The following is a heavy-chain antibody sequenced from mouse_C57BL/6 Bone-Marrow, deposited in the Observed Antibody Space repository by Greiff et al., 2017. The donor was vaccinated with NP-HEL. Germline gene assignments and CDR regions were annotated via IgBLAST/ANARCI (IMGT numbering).Heavy chain of an antibody. Sequence: QVQLQQPGAELVKPGASVKMSCKASGYTFTSYWITWVKQRPGQGLEWIGDIYPGSGSTNYNEKFKSKATLTADTSSSTAYMQLSSLTSEDSAVYYYARGRWLLGYWGQGTTLTVSS. CDR1: GYTFTSYW. D-gene: IGHD2-3*01. CDR3: ARGRWLLGY. CDR2: IYPGSGST. J-gene: IGHJ2*01. V-gene: IGHV1-55*01.